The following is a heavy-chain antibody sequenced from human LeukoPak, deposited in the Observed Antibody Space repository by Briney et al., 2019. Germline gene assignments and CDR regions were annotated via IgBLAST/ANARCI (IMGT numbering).Heavy chain of an antibody. J-gene: IGHJ5*01. CDR1: GFNXSNYA. V-gene: IGHV3-33*01. CDR3: ARSVGGTTGTIDS. Sequence: GGSLRLSCAVSGFNXSNYAMNWVRQAPGEGLAWVALIWFDGSNDYYVDSVRGRFTISRDNSKDTVFLQMNSLTVDDTAVYYCARSVGGTTGTIDSWGRGTLVTVS. D-gene: IGHD1/OR15-1a*01. CDR2: IWFDGSND.